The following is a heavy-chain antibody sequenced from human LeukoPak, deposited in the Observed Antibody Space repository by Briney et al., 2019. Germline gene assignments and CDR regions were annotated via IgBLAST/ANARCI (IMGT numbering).Heavy chain of an antibody. J-gene: IGHJ5*02. CDR2: ISAYNGNT. V-gene: IGHV1-18*01. CDR1: GYTFTSYG. D-gene: IGHD3-9*01. Sequence: ASVKVSCKASGYTFTSYGISWVRQAPGQGLEWMGWISAYNGNTNYAQKLQGRVTMTTDTSTSTAYMELRSLRSDDTAVYYCARATYDILTGRNWFDPWGQETLVTVSS. CDR3: ARATYDILTGRNWFDP.